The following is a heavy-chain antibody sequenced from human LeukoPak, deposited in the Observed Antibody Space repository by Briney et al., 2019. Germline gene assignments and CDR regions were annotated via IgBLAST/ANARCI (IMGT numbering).Heavy chain of an antibody. CDR3: AAITMVRGAWFDP. V-gene: IGHV4-34*01. Sequence: SETLSLTCAVYGGSFSGYYWSWIRQPPGKGLEWIGEINHSGSTNYNPSLKSRVTISVDTSKNQFSLKLSSVTAADTAVYYCAAITMVRGAWFDPWGQGTLVTVSS. CDR2: INHSGST. CDR1: GGSFSGYY. D-gene: IGHD3-10*01. J-gene: IGHJ5*02.